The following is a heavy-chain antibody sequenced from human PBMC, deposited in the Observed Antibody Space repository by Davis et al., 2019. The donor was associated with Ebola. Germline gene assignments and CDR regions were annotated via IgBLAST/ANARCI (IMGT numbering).Heavy chain of an antibody. CDR3: ARESGYWSSETRYYGVVNWFDP. Sequence: ASVKVSCKASGYAFSDYGISWLRQAPGQGPEWMAWISTLNGDTNYAQKFRGRVSVTTDTSTSTVYMELWSLGPGDTAVYYCARESGYWSSETRYYGVVNWFDPWGQGTLVAVSS. CDR2: ISTLNGDT. CDR1: GYAFSDYG. J-gene: IGHJ5*02. V-gene: IGHV1-18*01. D-gene: IGHD3-3*01.